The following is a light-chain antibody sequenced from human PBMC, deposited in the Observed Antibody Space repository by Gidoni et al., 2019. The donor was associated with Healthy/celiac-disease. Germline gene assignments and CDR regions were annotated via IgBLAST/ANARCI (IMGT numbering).Light chain of an antibody. CDR1: QDISNY. CDR3: QQYDNLPPSLT. CDR2: DAS. Sequence: DTQMTQSPSYLSASVGDRVTITCQASQDISNYLNWYQQKPGKAPKLLIYDASNLETGVPSRFSGSGSGTDFTFTISSLQPEDIATYYCQQYDNLPPSLTFGGGTKVEIK. J-gene: IGKJ4*01. V-gene: IGKV1-33*01.